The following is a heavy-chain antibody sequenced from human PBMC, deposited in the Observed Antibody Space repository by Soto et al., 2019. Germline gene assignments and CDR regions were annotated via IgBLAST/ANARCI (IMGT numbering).Heavy chain of an antibody. Sequence: PGGSLRLSCAASGFTFSNAWMSWVRQAPGKGLEWVGRARNKGNSYTTEYAASVTGRFTVSRDDSKNSLYLQMNSLKTEDTAVYYCARVSSSGWSWFLDLWGRGTLVTVSS. D-gene: IGHD6-19*01. CDR3: ARVSSSGWSWFLDL. CDR2: ARNKGNSYTT. J-gene: IGHJ2*01. CDR1: GFTFSNAW. V-gene: IGHV3-72*01.